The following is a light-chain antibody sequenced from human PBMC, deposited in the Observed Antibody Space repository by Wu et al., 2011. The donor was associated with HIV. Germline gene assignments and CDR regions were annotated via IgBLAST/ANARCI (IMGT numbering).Light chain of an antibody. CDR2: GTS. V-gene: IGKV3-11*01. CDR1: QTGSNSD. J-gene: IGKJ5*01. Sequence: TLSLSPGERATLSCRARQTGSNSDFAWYQQRPGQAPRLLIYGTSNRATGVPDRFGGSASGTDSTLTINSLEPEDFAIYYCQQRKKWPPTFGPGTRLEIK. CDR3: QQRKKWPPT.